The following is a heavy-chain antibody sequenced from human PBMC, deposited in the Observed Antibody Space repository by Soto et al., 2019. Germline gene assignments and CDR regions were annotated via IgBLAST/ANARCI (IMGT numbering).Heavy chain of an antibody. CDR3: ARDRVGATDQTYFDY. J-gene: IGHJ4*02. Sequence: QVQLVQSGAEVKKPGASVKVSCKASGYTFTSYGISWVRQAPGQGLEWMGWISAYNGNTNYAQKPQGRVTMTTDTSTSTAYMELRSLRSDDTAVYYCARDRVGATDQTYFDYWGQGTLVTVSS. CDR2: ISAYNGNT. D-gene: IGHD1-26*01. V-gene: IGHV1-18*01. CDR1: GYTFTSYG.